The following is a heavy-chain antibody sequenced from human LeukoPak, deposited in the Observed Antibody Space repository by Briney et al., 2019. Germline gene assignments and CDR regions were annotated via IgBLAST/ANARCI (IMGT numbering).Heavy chain of an antibody. D-gene: IGHD2-15*01. Sequence: SVKVSCKASGGTFSSYAISWVRQAPGQGLEWMGGIIPIFGTASYAQKFQGRVTITTDESTSTAYMELSSLRSEDTAVYYCATAPDCSGGSCYPGDYYYYYMDVWGKGTTVTVSS. CDR2: IIPIFGTA. CDR1: GGTFSSYA. CDR3: ATAPDCSGGSCYPGDYYYYYMDV. J-gene: IGHJ6*03. V-gene: IGHV1-69*05.